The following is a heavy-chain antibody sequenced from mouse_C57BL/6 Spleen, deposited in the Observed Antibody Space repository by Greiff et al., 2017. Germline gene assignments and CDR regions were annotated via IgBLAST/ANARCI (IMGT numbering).Heavy chain of an antibody. Sequence: QVQLKESGAELMKPGASVKLSCKATGYTFTGYWIEWVKQRPGHGLEWIGEILPGSGSTNYNEKFESKATFTADTSSNTANMQLISLTTEDSAIYYCARRLQTWFAYWGQGTLVTVSA. CDR2: ILPGSGST. J-gene: IGHJ3*01. CDR1: GYTFTGYW. CDR3: ARRLQTWFAY. D-gene: IGHD2-1*01. V-gene: IGHV1-9*01.